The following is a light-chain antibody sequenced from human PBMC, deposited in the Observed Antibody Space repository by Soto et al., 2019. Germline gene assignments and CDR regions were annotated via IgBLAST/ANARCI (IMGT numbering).Light chain of an antibody. CDR1: QSVFNNN. J-gene: IGKJ2*01. Sequence: EIVLTQSPGTLSLSPGERATLSCRASQSVFNNNLAWYQQKPGQAPRLLMFGASSRAIGIPDRFSGSGSGTDFTLTISRLEPEDFAIYHCQQYGGSPRTFGQGTKLEIK. V-gene: IGKV3-20*01. CDR2: GAS. CDR3: QQYGGSPRT.